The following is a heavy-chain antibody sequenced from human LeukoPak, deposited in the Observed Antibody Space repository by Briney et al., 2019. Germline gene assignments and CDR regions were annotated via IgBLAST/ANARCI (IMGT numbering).Heavy chain of an antibody. Sequence: SETLSLTCTVSGYSISSGYYWGWIRQPPGKGLEWIGSIYYSGSTYYNPSLKSRVTISVDTSKNQFSLKLSSVTAADTAVYYCARMYYYDSSGYYYGPRRGKFDYWGQGTLVTVSS. D-gene: IGHD3-22*01. CDR3: ARMYYYDSSGYYYGPRRGKFDY. CDR2: IYYSGST. CDR1: GYSISSGYY. J-gene: IGHJ4*02. V-gene: IGHV4-38-2*02.